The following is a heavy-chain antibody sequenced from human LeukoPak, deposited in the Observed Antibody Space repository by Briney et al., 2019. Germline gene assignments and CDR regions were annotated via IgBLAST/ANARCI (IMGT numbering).Heavy chain of an antibody. Sequence: QTGGSLRLSCAASGFTVSSNYMSWVRQAPGKGLEWVSVIYSGGSTYYADSVKGRFTISRDNSKNTLYLQMNSLRAEDTALYYCAKDLSQYDSSGYYYVEYWGQGTLVTVSS. CDR2: IYSGGST. D-gene: IGHD3-22*01. J-gene: IGHJ4*02. V-gene: IGHV3-66*01. CDR3: AKDLSQYDSSGYYYVEY. CDR1: GFTVSSNY.